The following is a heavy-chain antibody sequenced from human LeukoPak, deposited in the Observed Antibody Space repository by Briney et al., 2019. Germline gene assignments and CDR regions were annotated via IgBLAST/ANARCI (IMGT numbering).Heavy chain of an antibody. J-gene: IGHJ4*02. V-gene: IGHV4-39*02. Sequence: PSETLSLTCTVSGAPLNNYYWAWIRQSPGKGLEWIGSVSYSGTTYYNPSLKSRLTISVETTKNLFSLKLYSVTAADTAVYYCARDTAFVRGGTDYWGQGTLVTVSS. CDR2: VSYSGTT. D-gene: IGHD3-16*01. CDR1: GAPLNNYY. CDR3: ARDTAFVRGGTDY.